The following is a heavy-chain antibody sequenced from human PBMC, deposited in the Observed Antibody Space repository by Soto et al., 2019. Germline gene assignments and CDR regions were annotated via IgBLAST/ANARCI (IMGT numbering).Heavy chain of an antibody. J-gene: IGHJ6*02. CDR3: ARTAAAGKYYYGMDV. D-gene: IGHD6-13*01. CDR1: GYSFTSYW. V-gene: IGHV5-51*01. Sequence: GESLKISCKGSGYSFTSYWIGWVRQTPGKGLELMGIIYPGDSDTRYSPSFQGQVTISADKSISTAYLQWSSLKASDTAMYYCARTAAAGKYYYGMDVWGQGTTVTVSS. CDR2: IYPGDSDT.